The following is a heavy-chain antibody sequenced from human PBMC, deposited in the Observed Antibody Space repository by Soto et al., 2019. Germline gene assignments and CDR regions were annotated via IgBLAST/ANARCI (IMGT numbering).Heavy chain of an antibody. J-gene: IGHJ6*02. CDR1: GGSFSGYY. D-gene: IGHD1-1*01. CDR2: INHSGST. CDR3: ARGRYSGFNYYYYGMDV. Sequence: SETLSLTFAVYGGSFSGYYWSWIRQPPGKGLEWIGEINHSGSTNYNPSLKSRVTISVDTSKNQFSLKLSSVTAADTAVYYCARGRYSGFNYYYYGMDVWGQGTTVTVSS. V-gene: IGHV4-34*01.